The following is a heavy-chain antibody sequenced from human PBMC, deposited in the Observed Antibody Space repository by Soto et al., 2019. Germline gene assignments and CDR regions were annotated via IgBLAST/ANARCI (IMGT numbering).Heavy chain of an antibody. CDR3: APLSVSLSGPYGIHV. CDR2: MFYSGLT. V-gene: IGHV4-39*01. J-gene: IGHJ6*02. D-gene: IGHD2-15*01. Sequence: SETLSLTCSVSGYSVTSSDYYWAWIRQPKGKGLEWLGSMFYSGLTYYNPFLKSRVTLSVDTSKNQFAVSLNSVTAADTAVYYCAPLSVSLSGPYGIHVWGQGTTVTVSS. CDR1: GYSVTSSDYY.